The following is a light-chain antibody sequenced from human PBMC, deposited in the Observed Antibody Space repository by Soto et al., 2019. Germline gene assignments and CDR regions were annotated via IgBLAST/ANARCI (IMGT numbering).Light chain of an antibody. Sequence: EIVLTQSPGTLSLSPGERATLSCRASQSVSSSYLACYQQKPGQAPRPLIYGASSRAMGIPDRFSGSGSGTDFTLTISRLEPEDFAVYYCQQYGSSPWTFGQGNKVEIK. CDR1: QSVSSSY. CDR2: GAS. CDR3: QQYGSSPWT. V-gene: IGKV3-20*01. J-gene: IGKJ1*01.